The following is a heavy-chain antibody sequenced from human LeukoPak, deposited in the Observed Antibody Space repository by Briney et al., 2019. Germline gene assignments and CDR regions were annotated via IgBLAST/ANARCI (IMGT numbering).Heavy chain of an antibody. CDR3: ARDLRVTDAFDI. CDR1: GYTFTSYA. D-gene: IGHD2-21*02. Sequence: ASVKVSCKASGYTFTSYAMHWMRQAPGQRLEWMGWINAGNGNTKYSQKFQGRVTITRDTSASTAYMELSSLRSEDTAVYYCARDLRVTDAFDIWGQGTMVTVSS. CDR2: INAGNGNT. V-gene: IGHV1-3*01. J-gene: IGHJ3*02.